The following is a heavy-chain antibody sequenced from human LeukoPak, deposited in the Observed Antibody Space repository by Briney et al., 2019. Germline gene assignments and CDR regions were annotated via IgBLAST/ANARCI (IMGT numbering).Heavy chain of an antibody. Sequence: EASVKVSCKASGYTFTGYYMHWVRQAPGQWLEWMGRINPNSGGTNYAQKFQGRVTMTRDTSISTAYMELSRLRSVDPAVYYCARDFSQWLVPGYWGQGTLVTVSS. J-gene: IGHJ4*02. V-gene: IGHV1-2*06. CDR2: INPNSGGT. D-gene: IGHD6-19*01. CDR1: GYTFTGYY. CDR3: ARDFSQWLVPGY.